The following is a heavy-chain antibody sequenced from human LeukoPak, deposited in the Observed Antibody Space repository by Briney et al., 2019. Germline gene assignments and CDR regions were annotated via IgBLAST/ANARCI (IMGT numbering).Heavy chain of an antibody. CDR3: ARGHANNSYYDS. CDR2: INRNSGGT. D-gene: IGHD4/OR15-4a*01. Sequence: TSVKVSFKASGYTFSDHYMLWVRQAPGQGLEWMGWINRNSGGTDIARNFQGRVSMTTDTSINTAYMELSGQGSDDKAVYYLARGHANNSYYDSWGQGTLVTVSS. CDR1: GYTFSDHY. V-gene: IGHV1-2*02. J-gene: IGHJ4*02.